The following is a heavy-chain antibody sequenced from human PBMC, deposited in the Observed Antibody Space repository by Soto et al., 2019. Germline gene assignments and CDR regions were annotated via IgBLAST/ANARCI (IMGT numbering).Heavy chain of an antibody. Sequence: EVQLVESGGGLAQPGGSLRLSCAASGFTFSNHEMNWVRQAPGKGPEWVSYVSSSGGTKYYANSVKGRFTISRDNAKNSLFLQMSSLRAEDTALYYCAREGEYSSSTFDYWGQGALVTVSS. CDR1: GFTFSNHE. D-gene: IGHD6-6*01. V-gene: IGHV3-48*03. CDR2: VSSSGGTK. CDR3: AREGEYSSSTFDY. J-gene: IGHJ4*02.